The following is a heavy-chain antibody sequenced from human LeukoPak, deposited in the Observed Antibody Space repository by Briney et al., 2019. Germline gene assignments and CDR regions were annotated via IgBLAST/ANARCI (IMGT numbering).Heavy chain of an antibody. CDR3: ATYSGSYYGTNYYYGMDV. D-gene: IGHD1-26*01. CDR1: GGSFSGYY. Sequence: SETLSLTCAVYGGSFSGYYWSWIRQPPGKGLEWIGEINHSGSTNYSPSLKSRVTISVDTSKNQFSLKLSSVTAADTAVYYCATYSGSYYGTNYYYGMDVWGQGTTVTVSS. V-gene: IGHV4-34*01. CDR2: INHSGST. J-gene: IGHJ6*02.